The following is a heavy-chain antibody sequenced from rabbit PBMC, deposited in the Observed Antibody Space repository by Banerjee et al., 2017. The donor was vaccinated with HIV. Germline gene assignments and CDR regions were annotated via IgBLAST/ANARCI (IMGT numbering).Heavy chain of an antibody. CDR3: ARDLAGDGGYDFATGFFNL. CDR1: GFSFSSSYW. Sequence: EESGGDLVKPEGSLTLTCTASGFSFSSSYWISWVRQAPGKGLEWIACIYAGSSGTTWYASWAKGRFTISKTSSTTVTLQMTSLTAADTATYFCARDLAGDGGYDFATGFFNLWGPGTLVTVS. J-gene: IGHJ4*01. D-gene: IGHD6-1*01. CDR2: IYAGSSGTT. V-gene: IGHV1S45*01.